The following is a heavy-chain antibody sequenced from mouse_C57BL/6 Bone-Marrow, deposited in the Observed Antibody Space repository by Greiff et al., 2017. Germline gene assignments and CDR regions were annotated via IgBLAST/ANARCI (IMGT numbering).Heavy chain of an antibody. CDR1: GYTFTSYG. V-gene: IGHV1-81*01. CDR3: ARRRRGGPLFDY. Sequence: QVQLQQSGAELARPGASVKLSCKASGYTFTSYGISWVKQRTGQGLEWIGEIYPRSGNTYYNEKFKGKATLTADKSSSTAYMELRSLTSEDSAVYFCARRRRGGPLFDYWGQGTTLPVSS. J-gene: IGHJ2*01. CDR2: IYPRSGNT.